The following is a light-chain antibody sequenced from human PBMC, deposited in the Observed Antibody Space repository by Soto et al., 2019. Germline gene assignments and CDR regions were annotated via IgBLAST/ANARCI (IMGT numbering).Light chain of an antibody. J-gene: IGKJ5*01. CDR2: GAS. V-gene: IGKV3-15*01. CDR1: QSVSSN. Sequence: EIVMTQSPAILSVSPGERAALSCRASQSVSSNLAWYQQKPGQAPRLLIHGASTRATGIPARFSGSGSGTAFILTISSLQSEDFAVYYCQQYNNWPPITFGQGTRLESK. CDR3: QQYNNWPPIT.